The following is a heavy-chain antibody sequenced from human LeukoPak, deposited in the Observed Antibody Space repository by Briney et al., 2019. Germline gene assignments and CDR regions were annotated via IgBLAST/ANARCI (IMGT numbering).Heavy chain of an antibody. Sequence: ASVKVSCKASGFTFTAYHIHWVRRAPGQGLEWMGWISPNSGGTHYAQNFQGRVTMTSHTSISTAYMELSSLRSDDTAVYYCARDPGIVAGSWSNWFDPWGQGTLVTVSS. CDR3: ARDPGIVAGSWSNWFDP. CDR1: GFTFTAYH. V-gene: IGHV1-2*02. D-gene: IGHD6-13*01. CDR2: ISPNSGGT. J-gene: IGHJ5*02.